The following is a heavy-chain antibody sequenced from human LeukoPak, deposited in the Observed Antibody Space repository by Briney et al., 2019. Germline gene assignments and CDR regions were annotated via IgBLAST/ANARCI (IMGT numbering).Heavy chain of an antibody. CDR3: ARGDAAMVHFDY. CDR2: IYHSGST. V-gene: IGHV4-30-2*01. Sequence: PSQTLSLTCTVSGGSISSGGYYWSWIRQPPGKGLEWIGYIYHSGSTYYNPSLKSRVTISVDRSKNQFSLKLSSVTAADTAVYYCARGDAAMVHFDYWGQGTLVTVSS. J-gene: IGHJ4*02. D-gene: IGHD5-18*01. CDR1: GGSISSGGYY.